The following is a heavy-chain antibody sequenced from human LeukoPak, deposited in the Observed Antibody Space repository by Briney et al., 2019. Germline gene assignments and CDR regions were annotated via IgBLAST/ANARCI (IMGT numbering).Heavy chain of an antibody. CDR3: ATNSRGYHYYYYMDV. Sequence: ASVKVSCKVSGYTLTELSMHWVRQAPGKGLEWMGGFDPEDGETIYAQKFQGRVTMTEDTSTDTAYMELSSLRSEDTAVYYCATNSRGYHYYYYMDVWGKWTTVTVSS. CDR2: FDPEDGET. D-gene: IGHD6-13*01. J-gene: IGHJ6*03. V-gene: IGHV1-24*01. CDR1: GYTLTELS.